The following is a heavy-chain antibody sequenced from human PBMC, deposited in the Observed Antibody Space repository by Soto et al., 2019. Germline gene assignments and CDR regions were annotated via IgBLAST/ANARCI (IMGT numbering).Heavy chain of an antibody. V-gene: IGHV3-33*08. Sequence: GGSLRLSCAASGFTFCSYAMSWVRQAPGKGLEWVAVIWYNGSNKYYADSVKGRFTISRDNSKNTLYMQMNSLRAEDTAVYYCARAEDYGDYYFDYWGQGTLVTVSS. CDR2: IWYNGSNK. D-gene: IGHD4-17*01. CDR3: ARAEDYGDYYFDY. J-gene: IGHJ4*02. CDR1: GFTFCSYA.